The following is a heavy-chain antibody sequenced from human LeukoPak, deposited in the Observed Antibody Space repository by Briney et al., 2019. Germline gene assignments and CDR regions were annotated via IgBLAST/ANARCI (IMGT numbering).Heavy chain of an antibody. CDR3: TRGVNFVFFDY. Sequence: GGSLRLSCAASGFIFGSYVMHWVRQPPGKGLEWISRISHDGSVTNYADSVKGRFTVSRDNAKNTLYLQLNTVRAEDTAVYYCTRGVNFVFFDYWGQGTLVTVSS. J-gene: IGHJ4*02. CDR2: ISHDGSVT. CDR1: GFIFGSYV. V-gene: IGHV3-74*01. D-gene: IGHD2-8*01.